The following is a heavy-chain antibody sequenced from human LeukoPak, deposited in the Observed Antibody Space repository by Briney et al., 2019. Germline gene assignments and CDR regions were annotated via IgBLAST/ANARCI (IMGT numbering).Heavy chain of an antibody. CDR2: IYYSGST. J-gene: IGHJ4*02. CDR3: IIRLGDPKGPWYFDY. D-gene: IGHD3-16*01. Sequence: KPSETLSLTCTVSGYSISSGYYWSWIRQPPGKGLEWIGYIYYSGSTYYNPSLKSRVTISVDTSKNQFSLKLSSVTAADTAVYYCIIRLGDPKGPWYFDYWGQGTLVTVSS. CDR1: GYSISSGYY. V-gene: IGHV4-30-4*03.